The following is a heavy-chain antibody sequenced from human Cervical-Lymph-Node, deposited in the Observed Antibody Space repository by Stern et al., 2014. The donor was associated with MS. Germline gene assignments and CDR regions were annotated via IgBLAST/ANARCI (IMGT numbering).Heavy chain of an antibody. J-gene: IGHJ4*02. V-gene: IGHV1-69*18. CDR3: ARESRGRIVGAHDY. CDR2: IIPIFGTA. Sequence: AHLEESGAEVKKPGSSLKVSCKASGGTFSSYAISWVRQAPGQGLEWMGRIIPIFGTANYAQKFQGRVTITADESTSTAYMELSSLRSEDTAVYYCARESRGRIVGAHDYWGQGTLVTVSS. D-gene: IGHD1-26*01. CDR1: GGTFSSYA.